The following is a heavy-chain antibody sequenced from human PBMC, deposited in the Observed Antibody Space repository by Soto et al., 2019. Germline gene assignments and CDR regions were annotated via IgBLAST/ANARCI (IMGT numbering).Heavy chain of an antibody. J-gene: IGHJ4*02. D-gene: IGHD1-1*01. CDR1: GGSVSSNNAA. Sequence: SQNLSLTCAISGGSVSSNNAALDWVSQSPSRGLEWLGRTYYRSKWYNDYAVSVKSRITINPDTSKNQFSLQLNSVTPEDTAVYYCAREFRRYNDYWGQGTLVTVSS. CDR2: TYYRSKWYN. CDR3: AREFRRYNDY. V-gene: IGHV6-1*01.